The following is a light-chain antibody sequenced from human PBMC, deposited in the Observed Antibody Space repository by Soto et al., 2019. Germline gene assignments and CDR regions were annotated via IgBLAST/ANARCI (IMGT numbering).Light chain of an antibody. J-gene: IGKJ4*01. CDR2: KAP. Sequence: DIQMTQSPSTLYASVGVRVTITCRARQRISTWSAWYQQKAGKAPKLLIYKAPSLEGGVPSRFSGRGSGTEFNITISSLQPDEFATYYCQQYNTYPLTFGGGTTVDIE. V-gene: IGKV1-5*03. CDR1: QRISTW. CDR3: QQYNTYPLT.